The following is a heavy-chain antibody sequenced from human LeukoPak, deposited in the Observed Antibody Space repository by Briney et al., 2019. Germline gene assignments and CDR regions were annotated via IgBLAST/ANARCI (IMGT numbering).Heavy chain of an antibody. D-gene: IGHD6-19*01. Sequence: ASVKVSCKASGYTFTSYAMNWVRQAPGQGLEWMGWINTNTGNPTYAQGFTGRFVFSLDTSVSTAYLQISSLKAEDTAVYYCAGGGAGAGPDQYFFHYWGQGTLVTVSS. CDR1: GYTFTSYA. J-gene: IGHJ4*02. CDR3: AGGGAGAGPDQYFFHY. V-gene: IGHV7-4-1*02. CDR2: INTNTGNP.